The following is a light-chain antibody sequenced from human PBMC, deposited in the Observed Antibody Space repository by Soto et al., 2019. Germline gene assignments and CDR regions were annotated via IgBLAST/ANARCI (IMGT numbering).Light chain of an antibody. J-gene: IGKJ2*01. CDR1: QSVSSSY. Sequence: EIVLTQSPGTLSLSPGERATLSCRASQSVSSSYLAWYQQKPGQAPRLLINGASSRATGIPDRFSGSGSGTDFTLTISRLEPKDYAVYYCQQYGSSPLYTFGQGTKLEIK. CDR2: GAS. CDR3: QQYGSSPLYT. V-gene: IGKV3-20*01.